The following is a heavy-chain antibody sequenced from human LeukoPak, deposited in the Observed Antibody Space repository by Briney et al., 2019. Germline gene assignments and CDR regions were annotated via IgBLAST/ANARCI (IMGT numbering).Heavy chain of an antibody. CDR2: IWYDGSNK. V-gene: IGHV3-33*01. CDR3: AREPYVGYYYYMDV. Sequence: PGRSLRLSCAASGFTFSSYGMHWVRQAPGKGLEWVAVIWYDGSNKYYADSVKGRFTISRDNSKNTLYLQMNSLRAEDTAVYYCAREPYVGYYYYMDVWGKGTTVTVSS. J-gene: IGHJ6*03. CDR1: GFTFSSYG. D-gene: IGHD3-16*01.